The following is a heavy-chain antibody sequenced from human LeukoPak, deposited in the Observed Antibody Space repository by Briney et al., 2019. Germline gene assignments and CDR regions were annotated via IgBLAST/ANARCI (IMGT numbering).Heavy chain of an antibody. D-gene: IGHD5-18*01. V-gene: IGHV3-53*01. CDR1: GFTFSGYL. Sequence: GSLRLSCAASGFTFSGYLMSWVRQAPGKGLEWVSIIYSDGSTYYADSVKGRFTISRDNSKNTLFLQMNSLRAEDTAVYYCARSLETAMALFDYWGQGTLVTVSS. J-gene: IGHJ4*02. CDR2: IYSDGST. CDR3: ARSLETAMALFDY.